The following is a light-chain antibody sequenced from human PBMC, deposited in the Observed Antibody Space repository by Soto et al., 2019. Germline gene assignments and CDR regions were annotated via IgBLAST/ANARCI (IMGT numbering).Light chain of an antibody. CDR1: SSVVGGYNY. Sequence: SALTQPPSASGSPGQSVTISCIGTSSVVGGYNYVSWYQQHPGKAPKLIISEVSKRPSGVPDRFSGSKSGNTASLTVSGLQAEDEADYFYSSYAGSNDLVFGGGTKLTVL. J-gene: IGLJ3*02. V-gene: IGLV2-8*01. CDR3: SSYAGSNDLV. CDR2: EVS.